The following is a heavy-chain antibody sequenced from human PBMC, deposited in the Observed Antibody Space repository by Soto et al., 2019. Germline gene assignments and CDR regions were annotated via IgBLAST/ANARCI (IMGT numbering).Heavy chain of an antibody. V-gene: IGHV4-34*01. CDR2: MNHSGST. CDR3: ARASFPPQAAPPYGMDV. J-gene: IGHJ6*02. Sequence: SETLSLTCAVYGGSFSGYYWSWIRQPPGKGLEWIGEMNHSGSTNYNPSLKSRVTISVDTSKNKFYLKLSSVTAADTAVYYCARASFPPQAAPPYGMDVWGQGTTVTVSS. CDR1: GGSFSGYY. D-gene: IGHD2-15*01.